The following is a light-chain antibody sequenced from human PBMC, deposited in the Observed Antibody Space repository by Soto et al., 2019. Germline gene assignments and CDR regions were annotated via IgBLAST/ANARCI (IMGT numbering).Light chain of an antibody. J-gene: IGKJ4*01. V-gene: IGKV1-27*01. Sequence: DIQMTQSPSSLSASVGDRVTITCRASQGISNYLAWYQQQPGKVPKLLICAASTLQSVDPSRFSGSGSGTDFTITISSLPPEDVATYYCQKYNSAPLTFGGGTKVEIK. CDR2: AAS. CDR1: QGISNY. CDR3: QKYNSAPLT.